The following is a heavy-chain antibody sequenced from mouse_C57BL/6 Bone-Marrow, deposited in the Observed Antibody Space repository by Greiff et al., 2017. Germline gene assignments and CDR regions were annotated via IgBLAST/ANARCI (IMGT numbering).Heavy chain of an antibody. CDR2: IDPANGNT. CDR1: GFTFKNSY. V-gene: IGHV14-3*01. D-gene: IGHD1-1*01. Sequence: EVQLQQPVAELVRPGASVKLSCTASGFTFKNSYMHWVKQRPEQGLEWIGRIDPANGNTKYAPKFQGKATITADTSSNTAYLQLSSLTSEDTAIYYCASGEYGSSYAWFAYWGQGTLVTVSA. J-gene: IGHJ3*01. CDR3: ASGEYGSSYAWFAY.